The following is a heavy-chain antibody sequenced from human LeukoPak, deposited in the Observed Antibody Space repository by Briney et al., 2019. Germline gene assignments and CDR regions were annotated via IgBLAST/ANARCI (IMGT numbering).Heavy chain of an antibody. J-gene: IGHJ6*02. CDR2: MNPNSGNT. V-gene: IGHV1-8*01. CDR1: GYTFTSYD. Sequence: ASVKVSCKASGYTFTSYDINWVRQATGQGLEWMGWMNPNSGNTGYAQKFQGRVTMTRNTSISTAYMELSSLRSEDTAVYYCALSYQLLPPYYYGMDVWGQGTTVTVSS. CDR3: ALSYQLLPPYYYGMDV. D-gene: IGHD2-2*01.